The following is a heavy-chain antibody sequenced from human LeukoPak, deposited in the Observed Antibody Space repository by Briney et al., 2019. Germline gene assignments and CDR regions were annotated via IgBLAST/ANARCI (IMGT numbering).Heavy chain of an antibody. D-gene: IGHD6-13*01. CDR1: GFTFTSYA. J-gene: IGHJ6*03. CDR3: AKDLSSSNYYMDV. Sequence: GGSLRLSCAASGFTFTSYAMSWVRQAPGKGREWVSAISGSGGSTYYADSVKGRFTISRDNSKNTLYLQMNSLRAEDTAVYYCAKDLSSSNYYMDVWGKGTTVTVSS. CDR2: ISGSGGST. V-gene: IGHV3-23*01.